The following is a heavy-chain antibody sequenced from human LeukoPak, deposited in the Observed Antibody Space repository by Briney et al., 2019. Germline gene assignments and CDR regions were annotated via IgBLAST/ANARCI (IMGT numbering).Heavy chain of an antibody. CDR3: VRLRRNSDTSGFYYYYDF. V-gene: IGHV3-21*01. Sequence: PGGSLRLSCVASGYTFSSYSINWVRHAPGKGLEWVSSISVRSNYIYYPDSVRGRFSISRDDARDSLYLQMNSLRAEDTAVYFCVRLRRNSDTSGFYYYYDFWGQGTLVTVSS. CDR2: ISVRSNYI. J-gene: IGHJ4*02. D-gene: IGHD3-22*01. CDR1: GYTFSSYS.